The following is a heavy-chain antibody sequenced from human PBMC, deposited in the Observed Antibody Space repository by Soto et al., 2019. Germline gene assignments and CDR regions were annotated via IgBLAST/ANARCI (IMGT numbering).Heavy chain of an antibody. CDR1: GFTFEDYA. CDR3: AKDQRGSYLVGWFDP. V-gene: IGHV3-9*01. D-gene: IGHD1-26*01. CDR2: ISWNSATK. J-gene: IGHJ5*02. Sequence: EVQLVESGGALVQPGRSLRLSCAASGFTFEDYAMYLVRQAPWKGLEWVAGISWNSATKNYAESVQGRFTISRDNAKKSLYMQMDSLRTEDTALYYCAKDQRGSYLVGWFDPWGQGPQVTVSS.